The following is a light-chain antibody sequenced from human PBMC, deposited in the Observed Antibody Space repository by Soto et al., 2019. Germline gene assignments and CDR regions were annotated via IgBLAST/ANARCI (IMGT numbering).Light chain of an antibody. Sequence: DIQMTQSPSSLSASVGDRVTITCRASQAIYNYLAWYQQKPGKVPTLLISAASTLQSGVPSRFSGSGSGSDFTLTISSLQPEDVATYYCQKFSAVTTFGGGTKVEI. CDR2: AAS. CDR3: QKFSAVTT. J-gene: IGKJ4*01. V-gene: IGKV1-27*01. CDR1: QAIYNY.